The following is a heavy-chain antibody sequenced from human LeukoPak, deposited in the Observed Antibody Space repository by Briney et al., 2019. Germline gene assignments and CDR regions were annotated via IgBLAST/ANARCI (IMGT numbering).Heavy chain of an antibody. CDR1: GYTFTGYY. CDR3: ARDQYYDFCPVFDP. D-gene: IGHD3-3*01. V-gene: IGHV1-18*04. Sequence: GASVKVSCKASGYTFTGYYMHWVQQAPGQGLEWMGWISAYNGNTNYAQKLQGRVTMTTDTSTGTAYMELRSLRSDDTAVYYCARDQYYDFCPVFDPWGQGTLVTVSS. J-gene: IGHJ5*02. CDR2: ISAYNGNT.